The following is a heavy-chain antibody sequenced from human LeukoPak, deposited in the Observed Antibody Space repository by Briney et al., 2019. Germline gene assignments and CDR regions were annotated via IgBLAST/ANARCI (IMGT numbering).Heavy chain of an antibody. CDR2: ISYDGSNK. CDR3: AKDEGG. J-gene: IGHJ4*02. V-gene: IGHV3-30*18. Sequence: GGSLRLSCAASGFTFSSYGMHWVRQAPGKGLEWVAVISYDGSNKYYADSVKGRFTISRDNSKNTLYLQMNSLRAEDTAVYYCAKDEGGWGQGTLVTVSS. CDR1: GFTFSSYG. D-gene: IGHD2-15*01.